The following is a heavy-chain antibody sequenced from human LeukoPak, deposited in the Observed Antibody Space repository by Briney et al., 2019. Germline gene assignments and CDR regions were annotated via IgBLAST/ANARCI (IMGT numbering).Heavy chain of an antibody. V-gene: IGHV3-48*04. Sequence: GGSLRLSCAASGFTFNTYIMNWVRQAPGKGLEWVSFISSSGSTIYYADSVKGRFTISRDNTKNSLYLQMDSLRAEDTAVYYCARGGADSAYYYFDYWGQGTLVTVSS. CDR2: ISSSGSTI. CDR3: ARGGADSAYYYFDY. CDR1: GFTFNTYI. D-gene: IGHD3-22*01. J-gene: IGHJ4*02.